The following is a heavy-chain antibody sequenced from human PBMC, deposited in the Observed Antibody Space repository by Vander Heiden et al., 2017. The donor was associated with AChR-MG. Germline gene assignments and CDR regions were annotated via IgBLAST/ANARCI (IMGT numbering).Heavy chain of an antibody. J-gene: IGHJ4*01. V-gene: IGHV4-30-2*01. CDR2: IYQSGST. D-gene: IGHD3-10*01. CDR3: ARATMVRGVVFDY. Sequence: QLKLQESGSGLVKPSQTLSPTCAVSGGSISRGGYPWRWVRQPPGKCLGWIGYIYQSGSTYYNPSLKSRVTISVDRSKIQFSLKRSSVTAADTAVYYCARATMVRGVVFDYWGHGTLVTVSS. CDR1: GGSISRGGYP.